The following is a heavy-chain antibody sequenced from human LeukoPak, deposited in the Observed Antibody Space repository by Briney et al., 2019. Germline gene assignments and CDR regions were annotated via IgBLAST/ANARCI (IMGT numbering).Heavy chain of an antibody. CDR1: GFTFSSYE. D-gene: IGHD2-2*01. V-gene: IGHV3-48*03. Sequence: GGSLRLSCAASGFTFSSYEMNWVRQAPGRGLEWVSYISSSGSTIYYADSVKGRFTFSRDNAKNSLYLQMNSLRAEDTAVYYCARDCSTSCYAAEDFDYWGQGTLVTVSS. J-gene: IGHJ4*02. CDR2: ISSSGSTI. CDR3: ARDCSTSCYAAEDFDY.